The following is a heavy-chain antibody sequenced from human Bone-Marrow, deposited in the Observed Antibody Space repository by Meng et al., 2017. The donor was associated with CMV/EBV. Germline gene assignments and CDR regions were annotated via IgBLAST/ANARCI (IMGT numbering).Heavy chain of an antibody. V-gene: IGHV1-18*01. J-gene: IGHJ4*02. Sequence: ASVKVSCKASGYSFSNYGITWVRQAPGQGLEWMGWITTLNGDTDSAQKFQDRVAMTTDTSTGTAYMELRSLRSDDTAVYYCARQLPITIFGVVTYYFDFWGQGTLATVSS. D-gene: IGHD3-3*01. CDR3: ARQLPITIFGVVTYYFDF. CDR1: GYSFSNYG. CDR2: ITTLNGDT.